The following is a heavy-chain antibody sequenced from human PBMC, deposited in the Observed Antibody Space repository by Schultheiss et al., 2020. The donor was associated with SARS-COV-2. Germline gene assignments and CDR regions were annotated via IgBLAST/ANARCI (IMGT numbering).Heavy chain of an antibody. V-gene: IGHV3-33*01. CDR3: ASGLRYFDWLFDY. D-gene: IGHD3-9*01. Sequence: GGSLRLSCAASGFTFSSYGMHWVRQAPGKGLEWVAVIWYDGSNKYYADSVKGRFTISRDNSKNTLYLQMNSLRAEDTAVYYCASGLRYFDWLFDYWGQGTLVTVSS. CDR2: IWYDGSNK. J-gene: IGHJ4*02. CDR1: GFTFSSYG.